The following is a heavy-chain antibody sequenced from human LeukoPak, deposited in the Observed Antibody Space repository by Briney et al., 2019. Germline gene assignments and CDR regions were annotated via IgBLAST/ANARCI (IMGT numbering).Heavy chain of an antibody. CDR1: GFAFSTYG. D-gene: IGHD2/OR15-2a*01. J-gene: IGHJ4*02. CDR3: ATAFYINDVAGVDY. CDR2: ISYDGSIE. V-gene: IGHV3-30*03. Sequence: GGSLRLSCVASGFAFSTYGMHWVRQAPGKGLEWVAAISYDGSIEYYADSVKGRFTISRDNSKNMLYVQMNSLRAEDTAVYYCATAFYINDVAGVDYWGQGTLVTVSS.